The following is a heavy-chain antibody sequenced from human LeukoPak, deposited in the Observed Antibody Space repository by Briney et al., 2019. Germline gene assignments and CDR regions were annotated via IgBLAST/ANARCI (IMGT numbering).Heavy chain of an antibody. CDR2: INADGRTT. D-gene: IGHD3-10*01. Sequence: PGGSLRLSCAASGFTFSTYWMHWVRQAPGKGLVWVSRINADGRTTSYADSVKGRFTISRDDAENTLYLQMNSLRAEDTAVYYCARDLGYYYGSGSYQGGDYWGQGTLVTVSS. CDR1: GFTFSTYW. CDR3: ARDLGYYYGSGSYQGGDY. J-gene: IGHJ4*02. V-gene: IGHV3-74*01.